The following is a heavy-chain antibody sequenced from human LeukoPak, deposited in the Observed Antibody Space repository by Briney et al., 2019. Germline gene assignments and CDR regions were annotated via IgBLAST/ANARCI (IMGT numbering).Heavy chain of an antibody. CDR3: ARDARQLVQSY. Sequence: ASVKVSCKASGYAFSDYYMHWVRQAPGQGLEWMGWINPNSGGTNYAQKFQGRVTMTRDTSISTVYMELSRLRSDDTAVYYCARDARQLVQSYWGQGTLVTVSS. D-gene: IGHD6-13*01. CDR1: GYAFSDYY. V-gene: IGHV1-2*02. J-gene: IGHJ4*02. CDR2: INPNSGGT.